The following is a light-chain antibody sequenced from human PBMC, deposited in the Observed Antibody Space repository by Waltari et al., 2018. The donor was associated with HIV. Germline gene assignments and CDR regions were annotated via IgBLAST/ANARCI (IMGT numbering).Light chain of an antibody. V-gene: IGLV1-44*01. CDR2: SDN. CDR1: SSNIGRTS. J-gene: IGLJ2*01. CDR3: ASWEDSLNGVV. Sequence: QSVLTQPPSASGTPGQRVTMSCSGSSSNIGRTSVNWYQQLPGTAPKLLIYSDNTRPCGVPVRLARSKSCTSGSLAISGLQSEDVAVYYCASWEDSLNGVVFGGGTKLTVL.